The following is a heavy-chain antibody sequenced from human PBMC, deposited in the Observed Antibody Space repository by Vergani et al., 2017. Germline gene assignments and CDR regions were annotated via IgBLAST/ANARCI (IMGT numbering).Heavy chain of an antibody. CDR2: ISSSGSTI. CDR1: GFTFSSYE. Sequence: EVQLVESGGGLVQPGGSLRLSCAASGFTFSSYEMNWVRQAPGKGLEWVSYISSSGSTIYYADSVKGRFTISRDNAKNSLYLQMNSLRAEDTAVYYCAIGGYYDSSGYYYYYYGMDVWGQGTTVTVSS. CDR3: AIGGYYDSSGYYYYYYGMDV. V-gene: IGHV3-48*03. J-gene: IGHJ6*02. D-gene: IGHD3-22*01.